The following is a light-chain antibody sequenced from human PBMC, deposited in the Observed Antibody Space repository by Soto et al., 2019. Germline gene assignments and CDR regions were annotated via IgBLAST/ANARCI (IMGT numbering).Light chain of an antibody. CDR3: QVWDSSSDHPYV. Sequence: SYELTQPPSVSVDPGKTARITCGGNNIGSKSVHWYQQKPGQAPVLVIYYDSDRPSGIPERFSGSNSGNTATLTISRVEAGDEADYYCQVWDSSSDHPYVFGTGTKLTVL. V-gene: IGLV3-21*04. J-gene: IGLJ1*01. CDR2: YDS. CDR1: NIGSKS.